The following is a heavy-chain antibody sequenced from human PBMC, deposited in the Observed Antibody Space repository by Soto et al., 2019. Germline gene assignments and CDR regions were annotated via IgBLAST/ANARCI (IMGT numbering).Heavy chain of an antibody. D-gene: IGHD2-15*01. Sequence: PSETLSLTCTVSGDSISSYSWSWIRQPAGKGLEWLGRFYSSGSTNYNPSLKSRVTMSVDTSKNQFSLKLSSVTAADTAVYYCARDWVVAAAKGGWFDPWGQGTLVTVSS. CDR3: ARDWVVAAAKGGWFDP. V-gene: IGHV4-4*07. CDR2: FYSSGST. J-gene: IGHJ5*02. CDR1: GDSISSYS.